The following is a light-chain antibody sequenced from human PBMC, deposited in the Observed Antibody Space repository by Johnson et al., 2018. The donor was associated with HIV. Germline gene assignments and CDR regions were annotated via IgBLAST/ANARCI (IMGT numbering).Light chain of an antibody. J-gene: IGLJ1*01. V-gene: IGLV1-51*02. CDR2: EKN. CDR1: SSNIGNNY. CDR3: ATWDSSLNPHYV. Sequence: QSVLTQPPSVSAAPGQKVTISCSGSSSNIGNNYVSWYQQLPGRAPNLLIYEKNKRPSGIPDRFSASKSGTSATLGITGLQTGDEADYYCATWDSSLNPHYVFGTGTKVTVL.